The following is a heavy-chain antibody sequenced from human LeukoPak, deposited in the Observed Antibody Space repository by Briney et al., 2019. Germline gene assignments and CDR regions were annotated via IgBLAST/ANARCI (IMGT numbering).Heavy chain of an antibody. Sequence: PGGSLRLSCAASGFTFRNYGMSWVRQAPGKGLEWVSAISGSGINTYYADSVKGRFTISRDISKNTLYLEMNNLRAEDTAVYYCARSRAMIVAAEWFDPWGQGTLVTVSS. D-gene: IGHD3-22*01. CDR2: ISGSGINT. J-gene: IGHJ5*02. V-gene: IGHV3-23*01. CDR1: GFTFRNYG. CDR3: ARSRAMIVAAEWFDP.